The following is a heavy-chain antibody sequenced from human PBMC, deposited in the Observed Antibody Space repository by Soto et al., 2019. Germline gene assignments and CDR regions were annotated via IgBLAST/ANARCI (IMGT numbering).Heavy chain of an antibody. CDR1: GGTFSSYT. CDR2: IIPILGIA. J-gene: IGHJ4*02. CDR3: ATDYGDYARAAYDY. Sequence: QVQLVQSGAEVKKPGSSVKVSCKASGGTFSSYTIRWVRQAPGQGLEWMGRIIPILGIANYAQKFQGRVTITADKSTSTAYMELSSLRSEDTAVFYCATDYGDYARAAYDYWGQGTLVTVSS. V-gene: IGHV1-69*02. D-gene: IGHD4-17*01.